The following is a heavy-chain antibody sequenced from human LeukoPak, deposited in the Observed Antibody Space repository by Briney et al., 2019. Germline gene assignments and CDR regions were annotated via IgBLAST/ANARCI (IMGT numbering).Heavy chain of an antibody. J-gene: IGHJ4*02. CDR1: GHTLTVHY. D-gene: IGHD6-13*01. CDR2: INPNSGGT. CDR3: ARAIAGAGSKGYFDY. V-gene: IGHV1-2*02. Sequence: ASVKVSCKASGHTLTVHYIHWVRQAPGQGLEWMGWINPNSGGTNYAQKFQDRVTMTRDTSISTAYMELSRLRSDDTAVYYCARAIAGAGSKGYFDYWGQGTLVTVSS.